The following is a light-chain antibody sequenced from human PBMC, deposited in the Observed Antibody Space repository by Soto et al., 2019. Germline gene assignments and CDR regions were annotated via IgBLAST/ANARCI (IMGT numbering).Light chain of an antibody. CDR3: QHRSDWPPRLT. Sequence: EIVLTQSPATLSLSPGERATLSCGASRSVSSYLALYQQKPGQAPRLLLYDASYRATGIPARFSGSGSGTDFTRIIGRLEPEDLAVYYCQHRSDWPPRLTFGGGTKVDIQ. V-gene: IGKV3-11*01. CDR2: DAS. CDR1: RSVSSY. J-gene: IGKJ4*01.